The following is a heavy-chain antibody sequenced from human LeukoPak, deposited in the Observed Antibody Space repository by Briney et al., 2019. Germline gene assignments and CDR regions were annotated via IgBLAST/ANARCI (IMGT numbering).Heavy chain of an antibody. CDR2: IYHSGST. V-gene: IGHV4-30-2*01. CDR3: ARGRFTMVRGVIITTDAFDI. CDR1: GGSISSGGYS. Sequence: SQTLSLTCAVSGGSISSGGYSWSWIRQPPGKGLEWIGYIYHSGSTYYNPSLKSRVTISVDRSKNQFSLKLSSVTAADTAVYYCARGRFTMVRGVIITTDAFDIWGQGTMVTVSS. D-gene: IGHD3-10*01. J-gene: IGHJ3*02.